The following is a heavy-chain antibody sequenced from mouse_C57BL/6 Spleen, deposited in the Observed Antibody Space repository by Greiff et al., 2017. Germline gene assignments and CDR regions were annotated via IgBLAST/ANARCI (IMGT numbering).Heavy chain of an antibody. CDR1: GYAFTNYL. CDR2: INPGSGGT. CDR3: ARNHYYAMDY. Sequence: QVQLQQSGAELVRPGTSVKVSCKASGYAFTNYLIEWVKKRPGQGLEWIGVINPGSGGTNYNEKFKGKATLTADKSSSTAYMQLSSLTSEDSAVYFCARNHYYAMDYWGQGTSVTVSS. V-gene: IGHV1-54*01. J-gene: IGHJ4*01.